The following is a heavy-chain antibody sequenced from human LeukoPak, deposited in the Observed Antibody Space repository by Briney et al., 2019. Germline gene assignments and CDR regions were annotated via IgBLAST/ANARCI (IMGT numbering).Heavy chain of an antibody. CDR3: ARRALTGYSGDYYYYMDV. CDR1: GYNFITYW. CDR2: IYPGGSDT. J-gene: IGHJ6*03. Sequence: GESLKISCKGSGYNFITYWIAWVRQMPGKGLECMGIIYPGGSDTRYSPSFQGQVTISADKSINAAYLQWSSLKASDTAIYYCARRALTGYSGDYYYYMDVWGKGTTVTVSS. V-gene: IGHV5-51*01. D-gene: IGHD3-9*01.